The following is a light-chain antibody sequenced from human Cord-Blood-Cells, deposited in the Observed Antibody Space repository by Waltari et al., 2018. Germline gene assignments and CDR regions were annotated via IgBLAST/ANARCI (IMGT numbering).Light chain of an antibody. CDR1: QSVSSY. V-gene: IGKV3-11*01. CDR2: DAS. J-gene: IGKJ2*03. CDR3: QQRSNWPPMYS. Sequence: ELVLTQSPATLSLSPGERATLSCRASQSVSSYLAWYQQKPGQAPRLLIYDASNRATGIPARFRGSVSGTDFTLTISSLEPEDFAVYYCQQRSNWPPMYSFGQGTKLEIK.